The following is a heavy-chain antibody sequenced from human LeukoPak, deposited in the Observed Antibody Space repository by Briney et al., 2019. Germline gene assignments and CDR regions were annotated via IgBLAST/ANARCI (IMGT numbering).Heavy chain of an antibody. CDR1: GYTLTELS. Sequence: ASVKVSCKVSGYTLTELSMHWVRQAPGKGLEWMGGFDPEDGETIYAQKFQGRVTMTEDTSTDTAYMELSSLRSEDTAVYYCATDKYYYDSSGYYSVDYWGQGTLVTVSS. V-gene: IGHV1-24*01. CDR2: FDPEDGET. CDR3: ATDKYYYDSSGYYSVDY. J-gene: IGHJ4*02. D-gene: IGHD3-22*01.